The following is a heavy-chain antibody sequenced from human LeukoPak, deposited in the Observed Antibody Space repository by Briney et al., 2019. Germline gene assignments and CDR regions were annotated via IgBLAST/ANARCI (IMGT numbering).Heavy chain of an antibody. V-gene: IGHV3-21*01. D-gene: IGHD2-15*01. Sequence: GGSLRLSCAASEFTFSTYSMNWVRQAPGKGLEWVSSISSSSSYIYYVDSVKGRFTISRDNAKNSLYLQMNSLRAEDTAVYYCARGLHCSGGSCYDTTFDYWGQGTLVTVSS. CDR1: EFTFSTYS. J-gene: IGHJ4*02. CDR3: ARGLHCSGGSCYDTTFDY. CDR2: ISSSSSYI.